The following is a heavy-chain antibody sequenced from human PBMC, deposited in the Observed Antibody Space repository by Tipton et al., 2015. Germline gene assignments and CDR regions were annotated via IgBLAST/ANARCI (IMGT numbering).Heavy chain of an antibody. Sequence: TLSLTCTVSGGSFSDYYWSWIRQAPGKGLEWIGYIYYSGSTNYNPSLKSRVTISVDTSNKQISLNLSSVTASDTAVYYCARARGRHGGLFDSWGQGILVTVSS. D-gene: IGHD4-23*01. J-gene: IGHJ4*02. CDR1: GGSFSDYY. CDR3: ARARGRHGGLFDS. V-gene: IGHV4-59*07. CDR2: IYYSGST.